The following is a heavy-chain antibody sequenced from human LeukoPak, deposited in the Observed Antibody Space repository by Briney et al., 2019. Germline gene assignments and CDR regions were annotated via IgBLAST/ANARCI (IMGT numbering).Heavy chain of an antibody. J-gene: IGHJ6*03. CDR3: AKVLTGYYYYMDV. CDR1: GFTFSSYW. V-gene: IGHV3-23*01. CDR2: IGGSGGST. Sequence: PGGSLRLSCAASGFTFSSYWMSWVRQAPGKGLEWVSGIGGSGGSTFYAESVKGRFTISRDNPKNTVYLQMNSLRAEDTAVYYCAKVLTGYYYYMDVWGKGTTVTVSS.